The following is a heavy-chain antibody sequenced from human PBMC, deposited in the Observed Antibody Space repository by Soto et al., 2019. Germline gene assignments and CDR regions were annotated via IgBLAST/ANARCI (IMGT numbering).Heavy chain of an antibody. J-gene: IGHJ6*02. CDR3: ARFSGGSYNTYYFYYGMDV. CDR2: ISAYNGNT. Sequence: ASVKVSCKASGYTFTSYGISWVRQSPGQGLDWMGWISAYNGNTKYAQDLQGRVTMTTDTSTSTAYMELRSLRSDDTAMYYCARFSGGSYNTYYFYYGMDVWGQGTTVTVSS. V-gene: IGHV1-18*04. D-gene: IGHD2-15*01. CDR1: GYTFTSYG.